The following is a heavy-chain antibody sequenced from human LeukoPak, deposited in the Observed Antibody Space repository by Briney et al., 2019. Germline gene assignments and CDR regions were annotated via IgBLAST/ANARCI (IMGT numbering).Heavy chain of an antibody. Sequence: PGGSLRLSCAASGFTFSSYSMNWVRQAPGKGLEWVSSISTSSSYTYYADSVKGRFTISRDNAKNSLYLQMNSLRVEDTAVYYCASGPITSGDWGQGTLVTVSS. D-gene: IGHD5-24*01. CDR3: ASGPITSGD. J-gene: IGHJ4*02. CDR2: ISTSSSYT. CDR1: GFTFSSYS. V-gene: IGHV3-21*01.